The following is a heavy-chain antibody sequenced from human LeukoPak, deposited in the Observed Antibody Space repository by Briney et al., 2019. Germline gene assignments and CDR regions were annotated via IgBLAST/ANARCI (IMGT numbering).Heavy chain of an antibody. CDR2: ISWDGGST. CDR1: GFTFDDYA. D-gene: IGHD3-10*01. J-gene: IGHJ4*02. Sequence: PGGSLRLSCAASGFTFDDYAMHWVRQAPGKGLEWVSLISWDGGSTYYADSVKGRFTISRDNSKNSLYLQMNSLRAEDTALYYCAKDISPITMVRGGFDYWGQGTPVTVSS. CDR3: AKDISPITMVRGGFDY. V-gene: IGHV3-43D*03.